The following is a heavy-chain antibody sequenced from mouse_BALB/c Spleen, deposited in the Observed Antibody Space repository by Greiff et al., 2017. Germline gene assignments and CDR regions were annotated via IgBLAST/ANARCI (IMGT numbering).Heavy chain of an antibody. Sequence: QVQLKESGAELVRPGVSVKISCKGSGYTFTDYAMHWVKQSHAKSLEWIGVISTYYGDASYNQKFKGKATMTVDKSSSTAYMELARLTSEDSAIYYCAREWDYDGAYWGQGTLVTVSA. CDR2: ISTYYGDA. J-gene: IGHJ3*01. D-gene: IGHD2-4*01. CDR3: AREWDYDGAY. CDR1: GYTFTDYA. V-gene: IGHV1S137*01.